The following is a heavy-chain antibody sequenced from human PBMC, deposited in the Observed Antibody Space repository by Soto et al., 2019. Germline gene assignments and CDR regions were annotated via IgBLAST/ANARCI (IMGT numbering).Heavy chain of an antibody. CDR1: GFTFGDYA. Sequence: AGVSLRLSCTASGFTFGDYAMSWVRQAPGKGLEWVGFIRSKAYGGTTEYAASVKGRFTISRDDSKSIAYLQMNSLKTEDTAVYYCTRLRGYSYFYYYYGMDVWGKGTTVTVSS. D-gene: IGHD5-18*01. J-gene: IGHJ6*04. CDR2: IRSKAYGGTT. V-gene: IGHV3-49*04. CDR3: TRLRGYSYFYYYYGMDV.